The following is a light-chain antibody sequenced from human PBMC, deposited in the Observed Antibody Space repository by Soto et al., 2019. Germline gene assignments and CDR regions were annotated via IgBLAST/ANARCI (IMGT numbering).Light chain of an antibody. CDR3: CSYAGTTFYV. CDR2: EVS. CDR1: SSDIGSYNL. Sequence: QSALTQPASVSGSPGQSITVSCTGTSSDIGSYNLVSWYQQHPGKAPKLIIYEVSQRPSGVSNRFSGSKSGNTASLTISGLQAKDEADYYCCSYAGTTFYVFGTGTKVTVL. V-gene: IGLV2-23*02. J-gene: IGLJ1*01.